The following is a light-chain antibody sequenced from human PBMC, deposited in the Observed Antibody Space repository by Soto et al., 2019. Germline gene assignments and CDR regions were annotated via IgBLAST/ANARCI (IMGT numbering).Light chain of an antibody. CDR3: QQYGSSIT. CDR2: GTS. CDR1: QSVKSSY. J-gene: IGKJ5*01. Sequence: EIVLTQSPGTLFPSPGGRATLPRRASQSVKSSYLAWYQHKPGQAPRLLIYGTSSRATGIPDRFSGSGSGTDFTLTISRLEPEDFAVYYCQQYGSSITFGQGTRLEIK. V-gene: IGKV3-20*01.